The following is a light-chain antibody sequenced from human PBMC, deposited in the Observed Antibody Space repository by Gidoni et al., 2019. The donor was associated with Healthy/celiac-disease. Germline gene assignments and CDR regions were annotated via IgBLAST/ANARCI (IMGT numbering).Light chain of an antibody. CDR3: QQSYSTPPT. CDR2: AAS. Sequence: DIQMTQYPSSLSASVGDRVTITCRASQSISSYLNWYQQKPGKAPKLLIYAASSLQSGVPSRFSGSGSGTDFTLTSSSLQPEDFATYYCQQSYSTPPTFGGGTKVEIK. V-gene: IGKV1-39*01. J-gene: IGKJ4*01. CDR1: QSISSY.